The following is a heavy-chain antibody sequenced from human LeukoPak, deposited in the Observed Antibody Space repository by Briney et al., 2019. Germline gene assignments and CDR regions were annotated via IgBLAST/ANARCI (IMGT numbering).Heavy chain of an antibody. D-gene: IGHD3-22*01. J-gene: IGHJ5*02. CDR2: IIPIFGTA. CDR3: ARKDHDSAPFDP. CDR1: GGTFSSYA. V-gene: IGHV1-69*13. Sequence: ASVKVSCKASGGTFSSYAISWVRQAPGQGLEWMGGIIPIFGTANYAQKFQGRVTITADESTSTAYMELSSLRSEDTAVYYCARKDHDSAPFDPWGQGTLVTVSS.